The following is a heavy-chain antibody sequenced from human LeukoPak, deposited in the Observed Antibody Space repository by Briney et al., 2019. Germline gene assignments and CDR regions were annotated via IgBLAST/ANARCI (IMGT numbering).Heavy chain of an antibody. Sequence: PGGSLRLSCAASGFTFSSYAMSWVRQAPGKGLEWVSAISGSGGSTYYADSVKGRFTISRDNSKNTLYLQMNSLRAEDTAVYYCAKSIAVAGPTPDAFDIWGQGTIVTVSS. V-gene: IGHV3-23*01. CDR1: GFTFSSYA. CDR2: ISGSGGST. D-gene: IGHD6-19*01. J-gene: IGHJ3*02. CDR3: AKSIAVAGPTPDAFDI.